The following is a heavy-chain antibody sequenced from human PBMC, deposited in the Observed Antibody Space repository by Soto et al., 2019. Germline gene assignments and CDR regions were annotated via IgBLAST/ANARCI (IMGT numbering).Heavy chain of an antibody. Sequence: SETLSLTCTVSGGSISSYYWSWIRQPPGKGLEWIGYIYYSGSTNYNPSLKSRVTISVDTSKNQFSLKLSSATAADTAVYYCARESGSYYHDYWGQGTLVTVS. CDR2: IYYSGST. CDR3: ARESGSYYHDY. J-gene: IGHJ4*02. D-gene: IGHD1-26*01. CDR1: GGSISSYY. V-gene: IGHV4-59*01.